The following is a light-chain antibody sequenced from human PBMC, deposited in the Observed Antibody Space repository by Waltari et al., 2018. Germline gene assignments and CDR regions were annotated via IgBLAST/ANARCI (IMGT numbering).Light chain of an antibody. CDR3: QHYVSLPAT. CDR1: QSVTSA. J-gene: IGKJ1*01. V-gene: IGKV3-20*01. CDR2: GAS. Sequence: SGSASQSVTSALARYQQKPGQAPRLLIYGASSRATGIPDRFSGGGSGTDFSLTISRLEPEDFAMYYCQHYVSLPATFGQGTKVEIK.